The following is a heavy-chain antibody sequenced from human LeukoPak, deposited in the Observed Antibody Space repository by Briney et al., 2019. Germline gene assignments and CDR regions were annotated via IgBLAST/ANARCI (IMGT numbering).Heavy chain of an antibody. J-gene: IGHJ6*03. CDR3: ARIKRAAARPSYYYYMDV. CDR1: GGSISSSNW. CDR2: IYHSGST. V-gene: IGHV4-4*02. Sequence: SETLSLTCAVSGGSISSSNWWSWVRQPPGKGLEWIGEIYHSGSTNYNPSLKSRVTISVDKSKNQFSLKLSSVTAADTAVYYCARIKRAAARPSYYYYMDVWGKGTTVTVSS. D-gene: IGHD6-6*01.